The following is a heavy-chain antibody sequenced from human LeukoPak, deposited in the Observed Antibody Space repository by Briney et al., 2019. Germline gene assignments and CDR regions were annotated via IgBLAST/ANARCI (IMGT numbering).Heavy chain of an antibody. CDR1: GFTFSNYA. Sequence: PGGSLRLSCAASGFTFSNYAMSWVRQAPGKGLEWVSGIGGSGDSTYYADSVKGRFTISRDNAKNSLYLQMNSLRAEDTAVYYCARDSSGWYHLVSDWGQGTLVTVSS. J-gene: IGHJ4*02. D-gene: IGHD6-19*01. V-gene: IGHV3-23*01. CDR2: IGGSGDST. CDR3: ARDSSGWYHLVSD.